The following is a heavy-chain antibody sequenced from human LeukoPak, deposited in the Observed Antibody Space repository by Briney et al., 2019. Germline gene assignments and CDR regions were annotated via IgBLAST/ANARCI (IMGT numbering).Heavy chain of an antibody. V-gene: IGHV4-61*02. CDR1: GGSISSGSYY. J-gene: IGHJ5*02. CDR3: ARVGLGLTPYSSSSYWFDP. CDR2: IYTSGST. Sequence: SQTLSLTCTVSGGSISSGSYYWSWIRQPAGKGLEWIGRIYTSGSTNYNPSLKSRVTISVDTSKNQFSLKLSSVTAADTAVYYCARVGLGLTPYSSSSYWFDPWGQGTLATVSS. D-gene: IGHD6-6*01.